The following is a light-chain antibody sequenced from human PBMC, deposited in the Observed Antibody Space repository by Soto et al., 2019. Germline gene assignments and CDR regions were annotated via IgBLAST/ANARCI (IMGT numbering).Light chain of an antibody. CDR3: QQYGSSPT. J-gene: IGKJ5*01. Sequence: EIVLTQSPANLSLSPGERATLSCGASQRVSSSYLAWYQQKPGLAPRLFIYDASSRAPGIPDRFTGSGSGTDFTLTISRLEPEDFAVYYCQQYGSSPTFGQGTRLEIK. V-gene: IGKV3D-20*01. CDR2: DAS. CDR1: QRVSSSY.